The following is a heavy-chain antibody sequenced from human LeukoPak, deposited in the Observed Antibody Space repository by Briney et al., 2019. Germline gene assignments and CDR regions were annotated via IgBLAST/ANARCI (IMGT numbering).Heavy chain of an antibody. J-gene: IGHJ4*02. CDR3: AKAGPPTYYDILTGYYLVDY. CDR1: GFTFSSYS. Sequence: PGGSLRLSCTASGFTFSSYSMNWVRQAPGKGLEWVSYISSSGSTIYYADSVKGRFTISRDNAKNTLYLQMNSLRAEDTAVYYCAKAGPPTYYDILTGYYLVDYWGQGTLVTVSS. CDR2: ISSSGSTI. V-gene: IGHV3-48*04. D-gene: IGHD3-9*01.